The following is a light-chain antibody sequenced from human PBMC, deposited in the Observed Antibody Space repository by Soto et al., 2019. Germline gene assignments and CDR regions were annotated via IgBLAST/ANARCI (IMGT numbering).Light chain of an antibody. CDR3: QQSYSTPPF. CDR1: QSISSY. CDR2: SAS. V-gene: IGKV1-39*01. J-gene: IGKJ4*01. Sequence: DIQMTQSPSSLSASVGARVTITCRASQSISSYLNWYQQKPGKAPKLLIYSASSLQSGVPSRFSGSGSGTDFTLTISSLQPEDFATYYCQQSYSTPPFFGGGTKVEIK.